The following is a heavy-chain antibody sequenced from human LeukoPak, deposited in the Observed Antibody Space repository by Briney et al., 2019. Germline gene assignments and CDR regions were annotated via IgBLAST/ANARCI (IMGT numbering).Heavy chain of an antibody. CDR2: ISGYKGNT. CDR3: ARDYGDYPSY. D-gene: IGHD4-17*01. V-gene: IGHV1-18*01. J-gene: IGHJ4*02. CDR1: GYSFTSYG. Sequence: ASVKVSCKASGYSFTSYGITWVRQAPGQGLEWMGWISGYKGNTKYAQKLQGRVTMTTDTSTSTAYMELRSLRAEDTAVYYCARDYGDYPSYWGQGTLVTVSS.